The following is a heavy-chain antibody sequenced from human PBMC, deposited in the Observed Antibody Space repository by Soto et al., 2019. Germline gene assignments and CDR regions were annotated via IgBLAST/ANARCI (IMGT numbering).Heavy chain of an antibody. CDR2: ISWNSGSI. Sequence: GGSLRLSCAASGFTFDDYAMHWVRQAPGKGLEWVSGISWNSGSIGYADSVKGRFTISRDNAKNSLYLQMNSLRAEDTALYYCAKDNSAITIFGVVQWGQGTLVTVSS. J-gene: IGHJ4*02. V-gene: IGHV3-9*01. D-gene: IGHD3-3*01. CDR1: GFTFDDYA. CDR3: AKDNSAITIFGVVQ.